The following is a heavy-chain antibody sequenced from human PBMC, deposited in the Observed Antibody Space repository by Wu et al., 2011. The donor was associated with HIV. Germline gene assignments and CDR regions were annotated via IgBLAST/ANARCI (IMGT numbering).Heavy chain of an antibody. D-gene: IGHD1-1*01. J-gene: IGHJ6*03. CDR1: GGTFSSYF. V-gene: IGHV1-69*15. Sequence: QVQLLQSGAEVKKPGSSVKVSCKASGGTFSSYFISWVRQAPGQGLEWMGRIIPIFGTTNYAQKFQGRVTITADESTSTAYMELSSLRFEDTAVYYCARAIGTTSPYYYHYMDVWGKGPRSPVSS. CDR3: ARAIGTTSPYYYHYMDV. CDR2: IIPIFGTT.